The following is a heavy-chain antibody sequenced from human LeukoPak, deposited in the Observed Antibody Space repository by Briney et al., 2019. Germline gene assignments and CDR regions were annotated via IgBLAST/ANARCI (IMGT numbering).Heavy chain of an antibody. J-gene: IGHJ6*03. CDR1: GGSFSGYY. CDR3: ARTYGSGSFYYYYYMDV. V-gene: IGHV4-34*01. CDR2: INHSGST. D-gene: IGHD3-10*01. Sequence: SETLSLTCAVYGGSFSGYYWSWIRQPPGKGVEWIGEINHSGSTKYNPSLKSRVTISVDTSKNQFSLKLSSVTAADTAVYYCARTYGSGSFYYYYYMDVWGKGTTVTVSS.